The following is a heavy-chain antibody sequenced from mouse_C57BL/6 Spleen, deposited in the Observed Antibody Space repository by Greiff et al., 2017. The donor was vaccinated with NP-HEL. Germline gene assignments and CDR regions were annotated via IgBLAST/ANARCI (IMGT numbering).Heavy chain of an antibody. CDR1: GYTFTSYW. V-gene: IGHV1-64*01. CDR2: IHPNSGST. CDR3: TREGFTSCAY. Sequence: QVQLQQPGAELVKPGASVKLSCKASGYTFTSYWMHWVKQRPGQGLEWIGMIHPNSGSTNYNEKFKSKATLTVDKSSSTAYMELRSLTSEDSAVYYCTREGFTSCAYWGQGTLVTVSA. D-gene: IGHD5-1*01. J-gene: IGHJ3*01.